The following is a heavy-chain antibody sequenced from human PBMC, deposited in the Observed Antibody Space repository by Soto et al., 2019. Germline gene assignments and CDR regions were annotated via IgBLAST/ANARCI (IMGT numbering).Heavy chain of an antibody. J-gene: IGHJ6*04. CDR3: AGNSQGFGYQGGMDV. V-gene: IGHV3-30*03. D-gene: IGHD3-16*02. CDR1: GFTFNSYN. Sequence: QEQLVESGGDVVQPGRSLRLSCAAAGFTFNSYNMHWVRQAPGKGQEWVAVISYNGNNQYYLDSVKGRFTIYRDNPNKEQYQEMNSLRPKDTAVYFCAGNSQGFGYQGGMDVWGEGTTVIVSS. CDR2: ISYNGNNQ.